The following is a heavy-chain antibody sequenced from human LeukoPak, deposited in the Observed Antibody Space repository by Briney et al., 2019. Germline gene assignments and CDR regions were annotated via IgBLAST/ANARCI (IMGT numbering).Heavy chain of an antibody. CDR1: GYTFTSYD. Sequence: ASVKVSCKASGYTFTSYDINWVRQATGQGLEWMGWMNPNSGNTGYAQKFQGRVTMTRNTSISTAYMELSSLRSEDTAVYYCVTFGGVIVSRYYWGQGTLVTVSS. V-gene: IGHV1-8*01. CDR2: MNPNSGNT. CDR3: VTFGGVIVSRYY. D-gene: IGHD3-16*02. J-gene: IGHJ4*02.